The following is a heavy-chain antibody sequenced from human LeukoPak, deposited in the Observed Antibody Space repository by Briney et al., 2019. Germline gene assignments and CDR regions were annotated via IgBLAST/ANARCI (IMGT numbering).Heavy chain of an antibody. V-gene: IGHV3-21*01. CDR1: GFTFSSYS. J-gene: IGHJ4*02. CDR2: ISSSSSYI. CDR3: ARVFTIFGVPYYFDY. D-gene: IGHD3-3*01. Sequence: GGSLRLSCAASGFTFSSYSMNWVRQAPGKGLEWVSSISSSSSYIYYADSVEGRFTISRDNAKNSLYLQMNSLRAEDTAVYYCARVFTIFGVPYYFDYWGQGTLVTVSS.